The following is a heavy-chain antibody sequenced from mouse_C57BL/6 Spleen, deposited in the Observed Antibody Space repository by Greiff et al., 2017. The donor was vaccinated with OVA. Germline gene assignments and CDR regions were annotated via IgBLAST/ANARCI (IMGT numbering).Heavy chain of an antibody. J-gene: IGHJ4*01. CDR3: ARERITMDY. CDR1: GYTFTDYY. V-gene: IGHV1-19*01. Sequence: EVQLQQSGPVLVKPGASVKMSCKASGYTFTDYYMNWVKQSHGKSLEWIGVINPYNGGTSYNQKFKGKATLTVDKSSSTAYMELNSLTSEDSAVYYCARERITMDYWGQGTSVTVSS. CDR2: INPYNGGT.